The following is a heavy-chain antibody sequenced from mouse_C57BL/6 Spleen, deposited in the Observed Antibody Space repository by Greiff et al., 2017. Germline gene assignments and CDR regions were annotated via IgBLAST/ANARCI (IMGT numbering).Heavy chain of an antibody. D-gene: IGHD2-12*01. CDR1: GFTFSSYA. J-gene: IGHJ4*01. Sequence: EVQLQESGGGLVKPGGSLKLSCAASGFTFSSYAMSWVRQTPEKRLEWVATISDGGSYTYYPDNVKGRFTISRDNAKNNLYLQMSHLKSEDTAMYYCGGNYRDYWGQGTSVTVSS. V-gene: IGHV5-4*01. CDR2: ISDGGSYT. CDR3: GGNYRDY.